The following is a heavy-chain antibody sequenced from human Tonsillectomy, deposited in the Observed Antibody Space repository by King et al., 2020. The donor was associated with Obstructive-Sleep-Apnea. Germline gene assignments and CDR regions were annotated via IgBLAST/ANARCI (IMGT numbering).Heavy chain of an antibody. CDR3: ARWGTTVTTTVDY. D-gene: IGHD4-17*01. CDR1: GGSISSSSYY. V-gene: IGHV4-39*07. J-gene: IGHJ4*02. CDR2: IYYSGST. Sequence: QLQESGPGLVKPSETLSLTCTVSGGSISSSSYYWGWIRQPPGKGLEWIGSIYYSGSTYYNPPLKSRVTISVDTSKNQFSLKPSSVTAADTAVYYCARWGTTVTTTVDYWGQGTLVTVSS.